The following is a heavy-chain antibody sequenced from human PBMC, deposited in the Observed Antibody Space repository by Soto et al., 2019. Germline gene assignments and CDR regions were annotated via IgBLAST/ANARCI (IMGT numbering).Heavy chain of an antibody. V-gene: IGHV4-30-4*01. CDR1: GASISGGDYF. J-gene: IGHJ4*02. D-gene: IGHD5-12*01. CDR2: IYDSGSS. Sequence: SATLSLTCTVSGASISGGDYFWSWIRQSPGKGLEWIGYIYDSGSSYYNPSLQSRVTMSVDTSKNQFSLKLSSVTAADTAVYYCASEKGYISGPETFDYWGQGTLVTVSS. CDR3: ASEKGYISGPETFDY.